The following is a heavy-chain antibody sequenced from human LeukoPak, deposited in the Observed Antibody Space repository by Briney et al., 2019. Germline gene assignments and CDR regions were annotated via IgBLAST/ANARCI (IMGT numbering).Heavy chain of an antibody. CDR2: INSDGSST. CDR1: GFTFSSYW. Sequence: PGGSLRLSCAASGFTFSSYWMHWVRQAPGKGLVWVSHINSDGSSTNYADSVKGRFTIPRDNAKNTLYLQMNTLRAEDTAVYYFARDLGLDYGGSQWGQGTLVTVSS. D-gene: IGHD4-23*01. CDR3: ARDLGLDYGGSQ. J-gene: IGHJ4*02. V-gene: IGHV3-74*01.